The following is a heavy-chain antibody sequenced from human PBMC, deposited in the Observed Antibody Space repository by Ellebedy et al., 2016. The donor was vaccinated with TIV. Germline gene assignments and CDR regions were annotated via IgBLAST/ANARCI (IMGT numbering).Heavy chain of an antibody. Sequence: MPSETLSLTCNVSGASISSYSWSWIRQPPGNGLEWIGYMSNSGPTNYNPSLKSRVTISVDTSKSQFSLKLTSVTAADTAVDYCASRASGRSDLGRGLYFENWGQGMLVTVSS. CDR1: GASISSYS. CDR3: ASRASGRSDLGRGLYFEN. CDR2: MSNSGPT. V-gene: IGHV4-4*08. J-gene: IGHJ4*02. D-gene: IGHD1-26*01.